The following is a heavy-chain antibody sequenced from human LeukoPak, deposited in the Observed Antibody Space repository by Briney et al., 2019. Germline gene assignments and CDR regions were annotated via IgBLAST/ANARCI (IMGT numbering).Heavy chain of an antibody. CDR2: IYYSGST. V-gene: IGHV4-61*01. CDR3: ARVVAAAGNTGLGFDY. D-gene: IGHD6-13*01. Sequence: PSETLSLTCTVSGGSITISSYYWSWIRQPPGKGLEWIGYIYYSGSTNYNPSLKSRVTISIDTSKNQFSLKLSSVTAADTAVYYCARVVAAAGNTGLGFDYWGQGTLVTVSS. J-gene: IGHJ4*02. CDR1: GGSITISSYY.